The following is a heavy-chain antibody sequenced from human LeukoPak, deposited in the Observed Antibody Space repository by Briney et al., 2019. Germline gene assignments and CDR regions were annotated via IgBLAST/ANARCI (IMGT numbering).Heavy chain of an antibody. CDR3: ARGTAIVFFDY. CDR2: IYYSGST. CDR1: GGSISSYY. D-gene: IGHD5-18*01. J-gene: IGHJ4*02. Sequence: SSETLSLTCTVSGGSISSYYWSWIRQPPGKGLEWIGYIYYSGSTNYNPSLKSRVTISVDTSKNQFSLKLRSVTAADTAVYYCARGTAIVFFDYWGQGTLVTVSS. V-gene: IGHV4-59*01.